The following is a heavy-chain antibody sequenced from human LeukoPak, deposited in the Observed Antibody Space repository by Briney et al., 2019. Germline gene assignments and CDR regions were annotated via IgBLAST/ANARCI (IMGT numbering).Heavy chain of an antibody. V-gene: IGHV4-39*07. Sequence: SETLSLTCTVSGGSISSSSYYWGWIRQPPGKGLEWIGSIYYSGSTYYNPSLKSRVTISVDTSKNQFSLKLSSVTAADTAVYYCASQMTTVTHNWFDPWGQGTLVTVSS. J-gene: IGHJ5*02. D-gene: IGHD4-17*01. CDR3: ASQMTTVTHNWFDP. CDR1: GGSISSSSYY. CDR2: IYYSGST.